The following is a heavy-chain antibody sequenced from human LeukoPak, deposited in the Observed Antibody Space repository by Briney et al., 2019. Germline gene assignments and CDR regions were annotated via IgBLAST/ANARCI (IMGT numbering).Heavy chain of an antibody. Sequence: GASVKVSCKASGYNFTDYYMHWVRQAPGQGLEWMGWINPNLGGTNYAQEFQGRVTMTRDTSINTAYMELSRLKSDDTAVYYCARDGYDYIWGNYRSDWLDPWGQGTLVTVSS. CDR3: ARDGYDYIWGNYRSDWLDP. V-gene: IGHV1-2*02. J-gene: IGHJ5*02. D-gene: IGHD3-16*02. CDR1: GYNFTDYY. CDR2: INPNLGGT.